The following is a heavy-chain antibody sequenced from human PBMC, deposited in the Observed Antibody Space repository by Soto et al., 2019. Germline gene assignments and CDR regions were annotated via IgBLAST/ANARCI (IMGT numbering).Heavy chain of an antibody. CDR1: GDSVSNGYFY. Sequence: QVQLQESGPGLLKPSETLSLTCTVSGDSVSNGYFYWSWIRQPPGKGLEWIGNIYYSGSTTYNPSLRSRVTLPVDKSKNQVSLRLSSVTAADTAVYYCARDVWALSGIVGVTGTFDIWGQGTLVTVSS. D-gene: IGHD1-26*01. CDR2: IYYSGST. V-gene: IGHV4-61*01. J-gene: IGHJ3*02. CDR3: ARDVWALSGIVGVTGTFDI.